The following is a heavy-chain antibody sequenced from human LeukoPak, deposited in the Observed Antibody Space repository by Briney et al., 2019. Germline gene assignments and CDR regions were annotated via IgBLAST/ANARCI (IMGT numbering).Heavy chain of an antibody. J-gene: IGHJ5*02. D-gene: IGHD3-10*01. CDR2: IKSKSNGGTT. CDR3: TSHIIRFGDLYGFDP. V-gene: IGHV3-15*01. CDR1: AVRVSEDW. Sequence: GGSETLPLTTLAVRVSEDWAGWVRQAPGKGLEWVGRIKSKSNGGTTDHAAPLKGRFTISRDDSKNTLYLQMNSLKTEDTAVYYCTSHIIRFGDLYGFDPWGQGTQVTVSS.